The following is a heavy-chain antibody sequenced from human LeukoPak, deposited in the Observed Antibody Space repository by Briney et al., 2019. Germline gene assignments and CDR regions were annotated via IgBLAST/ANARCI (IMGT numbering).Heavy chain of an antibody. J-gene: IGHJ4*02. V-gene: IGHV4-38-2*01. Sequence: SGTLSLTCGVSGNFISRGYYWAWIRQPPGKGLEWIGSIYNTGSTYYNPSLKSRVTMSIDTSKNQFSLKLSSVTAADTAVYYCARNTSAWSPLGETQSAPHCFDSWGQGTLVTVSS. D-gene: IGHD6-19*01. CDR2: IYNTGST. CDR1: GNFISRGYY. CDR3: ARNTSAWSPLGETQSAPHCFDS.